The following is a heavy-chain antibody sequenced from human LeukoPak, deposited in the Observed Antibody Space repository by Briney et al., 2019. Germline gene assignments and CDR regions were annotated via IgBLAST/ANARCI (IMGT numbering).Heavy chain of an antibody. CDR2: IIDSGST. Sequence: ASETLSLTCAVSGGSISSGYWWSWVRQPPMKGLEWIGEIIDSGSTNYNPSLKGRITISLDKTKNQFSLNVNSVTAADTAVYYCATYGPTSGGYTFEYWGQGILVTVSS. J-gene: IGHJ4*02. CDR3: ATYGPTSGGYTFEY. CDR1: GGSISSGYW. D-gene: IGHD2-15*01. V-gene: IGHV4-4*02.